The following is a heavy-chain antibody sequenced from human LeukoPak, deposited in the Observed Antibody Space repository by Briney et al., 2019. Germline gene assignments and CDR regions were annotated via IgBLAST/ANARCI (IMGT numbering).Heavy chain of an antibody. V-gene: IGHV3-53*01. CDR2: FYSPGST. D-gene: IGHD2-2*01. Sequence: GGSLRPSCAASGFTVTTKSMAWVRQAPGRGLEWVSVFYSPGSTYYADSVHGRFTISRDTSLNTLFLQMNSLRVEDTAVYYCASARESCIGSSCYEYFHHWGQGTPLTVSS. J-gene: IGHJ1*01. CDR3: ASARESCIGSSCYEYFHH. CDR1: GFTVTTKS.